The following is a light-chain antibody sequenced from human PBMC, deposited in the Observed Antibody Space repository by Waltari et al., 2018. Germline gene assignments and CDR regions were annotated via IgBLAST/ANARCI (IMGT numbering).Light chain of an antibody. CDR3: QTTDSSGAWA. Sequence: SHELTQPTSVSVSPGQTARITCSGDALSRQYAYWYQQKAGQAPVAVICKDSERPSGIPERFSGSTSGTTVTLTISGVQAEDEADYYCQTTDSSGAWAFGGGTKLTVL. CDR2: KDS. CDR1: ALSRQY. V-gene: IGLV3-25*03. J-gene: IGLJ3*02.